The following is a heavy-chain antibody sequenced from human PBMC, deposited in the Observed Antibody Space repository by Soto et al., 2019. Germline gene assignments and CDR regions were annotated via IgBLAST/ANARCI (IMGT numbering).Heavy chain of an antibody. CDR1: GYSISSGYY. J-gene: IGHJ5*02. CDR2: IYHSGST. V-gene: IGHV4-38-2*01. CDR3: ASSVVVTLNWFDP. Sequence: SETLSLTCAVSGYSISSGYYWGWIRQPPGKGLEWIGSIYHSGSTYYNPSLKSRVTISVDTSKNQFSLKLSSVTAADTAVYYCASSVVVTLNWFDPWGQGTPVTVSS. D-gene: IGHD3-22*01.